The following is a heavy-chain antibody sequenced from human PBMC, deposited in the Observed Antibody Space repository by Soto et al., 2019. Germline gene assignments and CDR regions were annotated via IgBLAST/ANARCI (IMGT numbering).Heavy chain of an antibody. D-gene: IGHD1-26*01. CDR1: GFTFDDYT. CDR3: AKDMHLSNGSYYYYYYGMDV. J-gene: IGHJ6*02. CDR2: ISWDGGST. V-gene: IGHV3-43*01. Sequence: GESLKISCAASGFTFDDYTMHWVRQAPGKGLEWVSLISWDGGSTYYADSVKGRFTISRDNSKNSLYLQMNSLRTEDTALYYCAKDMHLSNGSYYYYYYGMDVWGQGTTVTVSS.